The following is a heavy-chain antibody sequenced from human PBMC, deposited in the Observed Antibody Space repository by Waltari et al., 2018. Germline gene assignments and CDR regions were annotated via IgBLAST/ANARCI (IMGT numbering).Heavy chain of an antibody. D-gene: IGHD3-9*01. V-gene: IGHV4-39*07. CDR2: IYYRGST. CDR3: AREKPNILTGYYQINWFDP. Sequence: QLQLQESGPGLVKPSETLSLTCTVSGGSISSSSYYWGWIRQPPGKGLEWIGSIYYRGSTYYNPSLKSRVTISVDTSKNQFSLKLSSVTAADTAVYYCAREKPNILTGYYQINWFDPWGQGTLVTVSS. CDR1: GGSISSSSYY. J-gene: IGHJ5*02.